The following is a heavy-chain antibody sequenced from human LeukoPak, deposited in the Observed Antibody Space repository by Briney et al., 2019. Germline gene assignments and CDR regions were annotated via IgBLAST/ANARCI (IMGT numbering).Heavy chain of an antibody. J-gene: IGHJ4*02. Sequence: GGSLRLSCAASGFTVSSNYMSWVRQAPGKGLEWVSFIYSGGNTYYADSVKGRFTISRDNSKNTLYLQMNSLRAEDTAVYYCASPAVYSSSWYYFDYWGQGTLVTVSS. V-gene: IGHV3-66*01. D-gene: IGHD6-13*01. CDR1: GFTVSSNY. CDR2: IYSGGNT. CDR3: ASPAVYSSSWYYFDY.